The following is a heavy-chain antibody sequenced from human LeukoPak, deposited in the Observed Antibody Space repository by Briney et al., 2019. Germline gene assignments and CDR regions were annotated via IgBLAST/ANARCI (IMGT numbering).Heavy chain of an antibody. CDR3: ARESGSSRFFDY. Sequence: GGSLRLSCAASGFTFSSHWMHWVRQAPGEGLLWVSRVYNDGSTTNYADSVKGRFTISRDNAKNTLYLQMNSLRAEDMAVYYCARESGSSRFFDYWGQGTLVTVSS. CDR2: VYNDGSTT. CDR1: GFTFSSHW. D-gene: IGHD6-6*01. J-gene: IGHJ4*02. V-gene: IGHV3-74*01.